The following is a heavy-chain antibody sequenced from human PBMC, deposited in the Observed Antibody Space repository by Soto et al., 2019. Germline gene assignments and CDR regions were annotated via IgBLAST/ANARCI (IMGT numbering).Heavy chain of an antibody. D-gene: IGHD4-4*01. J-gene: IGHJ6*03. CDR1: GYTFTSYD. CDR2: MNPNSGNT. Sequence: ASVKVSCKASGYTFTSYDINWVRQATGQGLEWMGWMNPNSGNTGYAQKFQGRVTMTRNTSISTAYMVLSSLRSEDTAVYYCARGVTVTTGYYYYMDVWGKGTTVTVSS. V-gene: IGHV1-8*01. CDR3: ARGVTVTTGYYYYMDV.